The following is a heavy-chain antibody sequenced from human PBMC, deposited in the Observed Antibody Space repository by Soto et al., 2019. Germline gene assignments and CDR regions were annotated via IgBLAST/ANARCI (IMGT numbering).Heavy chain of an antibody. D-gene: IGHD3-22*01. V-gene: IGHV2-5*02. CDR1: GFSLSTSGVG. Sequence: QITLKESGPTLVKPTQTLTLTCTFSGFSLSTSGVGVGWIRQPPGKALEWLALIYWDDDKRYSPSLKSRLTIPNDYSKNQVVLTMTNMDTVGTATYDCAHSIFDIRETYYYDSNGYFPPPLFHYWGQGTLVTVSS. CDR3: AHSIFDIRETYYYDSNGYFPPPLFHY. CDR2: IYWDDDK. J-gene: IGHJ4*02.